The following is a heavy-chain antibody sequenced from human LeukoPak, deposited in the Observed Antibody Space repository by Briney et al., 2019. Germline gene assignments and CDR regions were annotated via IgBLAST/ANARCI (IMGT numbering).Heavy chain of an antibody. Sequence: SETLSPTCTVSGGSISSSSYYWGWIRQPPGKGLDWIGSIYYSGSTYYNPSLKSRVTISVDTSKNQFSLKLSSVTAADTAVYYCARQGNSGYYPFDYWGQGTLVTVSS. CDR2: IYYSGST. D-gene: IGHD3-22*01. V-gene: IGHV4-39*01. CDR1: GGSISSSSYY. CDR3: ARQGNSGYYPFDY. J-gene: IGHJ4*02.